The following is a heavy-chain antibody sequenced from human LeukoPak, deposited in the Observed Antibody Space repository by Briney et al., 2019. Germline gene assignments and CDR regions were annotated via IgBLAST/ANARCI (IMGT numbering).Heavy chain of an antibody. CDR3: ARDPPLDTDDFDY. J-gene: IGHJ4*02. CDR2: INPNSGGT. Sequence: ASVKVSCKASGYXFTGYYMHWVRQAPGQGLEWRGLINPNSGGTNYAQKFQGRVTMTRDTSISTAYMELSRLRSDDTAVYYCARDPPLDTDDFDYWGQGALVTVSS. V-gene: IGHV1-2*02. CDR1: GYXFTGYY. D-gene: IGHD5-18*01.